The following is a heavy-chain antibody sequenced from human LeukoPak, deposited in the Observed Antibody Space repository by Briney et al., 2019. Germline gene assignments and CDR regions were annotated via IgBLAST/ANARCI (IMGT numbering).Heavy chain of an antibody. Sequence: GGSLRLSCAASGFTFSNAWMNWVRQAPGKGLEWVSAISGSGGSTYYADSVKGRFTISRDNSKNTLYLQMNSLRAEDTAVYYCAKSTAEYQLLYEDYWGQGTLVTVSS. D-gene: IGHD2-2*02. CDR1: GFTFSNAW. J-gene: IGHJ4*02. CDR3: AKSTAEYQLLYEDY. CDR2: ISGSGGST. V-gene: IGHV3-23*01.